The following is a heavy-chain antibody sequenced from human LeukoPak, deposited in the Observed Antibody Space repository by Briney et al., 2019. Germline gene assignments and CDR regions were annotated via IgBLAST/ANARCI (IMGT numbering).Heavy chain of an antibody. D-gene: IGHD6-19*01. CDR3: PREDVAVAGTVYY. CDR2: IYHGGST. CDR1: GGSISSSNW. Sequence: AGTLSLTCAVSGGSISSSNWCRWGRQPPGGVVEGIGEIYHGGSTNYNPSLKSRVTISVDKSKNQFSLTPSSVTAADTAVYYCPREDVAVAGTVYYWGQGTLVTVSS. V-gene: IGHV4-4*02. J-gene: IGHJ4*02.